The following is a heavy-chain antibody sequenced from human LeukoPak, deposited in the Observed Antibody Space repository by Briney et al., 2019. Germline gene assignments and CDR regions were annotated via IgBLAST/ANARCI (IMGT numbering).Heavy chain of an antibody. D-gene: IGHD3-22*01. CDR1: GGSISSYY. J-gene: IGHJ5*02. Sequence: PSETLSLTCTVSGGSISSYYWSWIRQPPGKGLEWIGYIYYSGSTNYNPSLKSRVTISVDTSKNQFSLRLSSVTAADTAVYYCARHFTTRFDPWGQGTLVTVSS. CDR2: IYYSGST. V-gene: IGHV4-59*08. CDR3: ARHFTTRFDP.